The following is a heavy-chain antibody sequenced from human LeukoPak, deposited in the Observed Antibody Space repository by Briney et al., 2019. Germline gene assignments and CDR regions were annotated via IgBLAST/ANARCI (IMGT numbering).Heavy chain of an antibody. Sequence: GGSLRLSCAASGFTFSSYWMYCVRHAPGKGLVWVSRINSDGSDTSYADSVQGRFTISRDNAKNTLYLQMNSLRAEDTAVYYCASCVAVPGLPDYWGQGTLVTVS. J-gene: IGHJ4*02. CDR2: INSDGSDT. CDR1: GFTFSSYW. V-gene: IGHV3-74*01. CDR3: ASCVAVPGLPDY. D-gene: IGHD6-19*01.